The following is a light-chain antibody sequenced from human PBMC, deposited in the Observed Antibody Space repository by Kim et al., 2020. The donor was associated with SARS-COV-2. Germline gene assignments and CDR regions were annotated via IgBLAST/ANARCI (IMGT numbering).Light chain of an antibody. CDR3: QESFGAPFT. CDR1: QSISTY. Sequence: ASVGDRVTITCRASQSISTYLNWYQHKAGKAPKLLIYAASSLQSGVPSRFSGSGSGTDFTLTISSLQPEDFATYYCQESFGAPFTFGPGTKVDIK. CDR2: AAS. V-gene: IGKV1-39*01. J-gene: IGKJ3*01.